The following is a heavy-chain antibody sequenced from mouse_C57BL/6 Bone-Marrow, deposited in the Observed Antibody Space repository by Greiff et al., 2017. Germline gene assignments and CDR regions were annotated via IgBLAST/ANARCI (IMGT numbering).Heavy chain of an antibody. V-gene: IGHV1-81*01. Sequence: QVQLQQSGAELARPGASVKLSCKASGYTFTSYGISWVKQRPGQGLEWIGEIYPRSGNTYYNEKFKGKATLTADKSSSTAYMELRSLTSEDSAVYFCERWCYWYFDVWGTGTTVTVSS. CDR1: GYTFTSYG. J-gene: IGHJ1*03. CDR2: IYPRSGNT. D-gene: IGHD1-1*02. CDR3: ERWCYWYFDV.